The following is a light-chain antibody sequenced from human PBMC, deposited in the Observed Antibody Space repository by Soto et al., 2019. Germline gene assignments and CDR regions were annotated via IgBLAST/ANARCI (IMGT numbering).Light chain of an antibody. J-gene: IGLJ1*01. CDR2: DVS. CDR1: SSYVGAYNF. Sequence: QSVLTKPASVSGSPGQSITISCTGTSSYVGAYNFVSWYQQHPGRAPKLMIYDVSYRPSGVSNRFSGSKSGNTASLTISGLQIEDEADYYCCSYADSSSYVFGTGTKVTVL. V-gene: IGLV2-14*03. CDR3: CSYADSSSYV.